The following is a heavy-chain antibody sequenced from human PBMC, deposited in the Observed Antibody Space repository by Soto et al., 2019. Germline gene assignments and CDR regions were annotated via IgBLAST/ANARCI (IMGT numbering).Heavy chain of an antibody. J-gene: IGHJ6*01. CDR3: ARVYSRSPYYYYGMDV. D-gene: IGHD6-6*01. Sequence: PSETLSLTCTVSGGSISSSSYYWGWIRQPPGKGLEWIGIIYYNGSTDYNPSLKSRVTKSLDSSKNQFSLKLSSVTAADTAVYYCARVYSRSPYYYYGMDVWGQGTTVTVSS. CDR2: IYYNGST. CDR1: GGSISSSSYY. V-gene: IGHV4-39*07.